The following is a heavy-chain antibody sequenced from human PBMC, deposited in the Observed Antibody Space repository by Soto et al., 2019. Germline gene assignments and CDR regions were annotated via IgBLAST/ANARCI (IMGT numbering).Heavy chain of an antibody. CDR3: VREDGKVGTNSAFDY. V-gene: IGHV3-21*01. CDR2: INGRGNYI. J-gene: IGHJ4*02. Sequence: PGGSLRLSCASSGLTFSTYTMNWVRQAPGKGLEWVSSINGRGNYIYYAESVKGRFTISRDNAKNSLYLQMDRLRAEDMALYYCVREDGKVGTNSAFDYWGLGALVTVSS. D-gene: IGHD1-26*01. CDR1: GLTFSTYT.